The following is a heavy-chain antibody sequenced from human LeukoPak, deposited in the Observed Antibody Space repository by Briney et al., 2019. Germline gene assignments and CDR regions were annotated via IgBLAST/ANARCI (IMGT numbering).Heavy chain of an antibody. V-gene: IGHV3-74*01. CDR3: ARVFYYDSSGLDY. D-gene: IGHD3-22*01. J-gene: IGHJ4*02. CDR1: GFTFSSYW. CDR2: INSDGSST. Sequence: PGGSLRLSCAASGFTFSSYWMHWVRQAPGKGLVWVSRINSDGSSTSYADSVEGRFTISRDNAKNTLYLQMNGLRAKDTAVYYCARVFYYDSSGLDYWGQGTLVTVSS.